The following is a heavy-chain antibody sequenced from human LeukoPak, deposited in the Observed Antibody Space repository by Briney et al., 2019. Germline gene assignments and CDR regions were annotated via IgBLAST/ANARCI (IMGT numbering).Heavy chain of an antibody. CDR3: AIPYGDFVY. V-gene: IGHV3-30*02. CDR2: ISFDGSIQ. Sequence: GGSLRLSCAASGFTFTSYGMHWVRQAPGMGLEWVSFISFDGSIQYYGVSVKGRFTISADNSKNTLFLHMNSLRTEDTAVYYCAIPYGDFVYWGQGMLVTVSS. CDR1: GFTFTSYG. J-gene: IGHJ4*02. D-gene: IGHD4-17*01.